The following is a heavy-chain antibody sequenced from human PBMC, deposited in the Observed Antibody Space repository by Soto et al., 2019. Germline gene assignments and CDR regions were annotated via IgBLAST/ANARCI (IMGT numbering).Heavy chain of an antibody. V-gene: IGHV3-11*01. D-gene: IGHD2-21*02. CDR1: GFTFSDYY. CDR2: ISISGSTI. Sequence: GGSLRLSCAASGFTFSDYYMSWIRQAPGKGLEWVSFISISGSTIYYADSVKGRFTISRDNAKNSLYLQMNSLRAEDTAVYYCARDGFSVRDPHPLDYWGQGTLVTVSS. CDR3: ARDGFSVRDPHPLDY. J-gene: IGHJ4*02.